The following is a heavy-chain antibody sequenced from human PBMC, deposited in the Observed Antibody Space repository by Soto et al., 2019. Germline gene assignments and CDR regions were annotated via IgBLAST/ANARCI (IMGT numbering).Heavy chain of an antibody. CDR1: GYTLTELS. D-gene: IGHD4-4*01. J-gene: IGHJ5*02. Sequence: ASVKVSCKVSGYTLTELSMHWVRQAPGKGLEWMGGFDPEDGETIYAQKFQGRVTMTEDTSTDTAYMELSSLRSEDTAVYYCATINSEGNYYNWFVPWGQGTLVTVSS. V-gene: IGHV1-24*01. CDR3: ATINSEGNYYNWFVP. CDR2: FDPEDGET.